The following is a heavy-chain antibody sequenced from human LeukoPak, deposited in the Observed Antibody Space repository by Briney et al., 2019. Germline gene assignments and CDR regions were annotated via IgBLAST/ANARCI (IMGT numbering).Heavy chain of an antibody. D-gene: IGHD2-2*01. V-gene: IGHV4-39*01. Sequence: SETLSLTCTVSGGSISSSSYYWGWIRQPPGKGLEWVGRIYYSGSTYYNPSLKSRVTISIDTAKIQLSLKLTSVTAADTAVYYCARPVGVAAAQTGDCFDLWGQGTLVTVSS. CDR1: GGSISSSSYY. CDR2: IYYSGST. J-gene: IGHJ5*02. CDR3: ARPVGVAAAQTGDCFDL.